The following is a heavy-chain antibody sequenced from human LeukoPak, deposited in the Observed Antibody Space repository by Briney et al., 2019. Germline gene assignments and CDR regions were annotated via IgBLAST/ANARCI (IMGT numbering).Heavy chain of an antibody. V-gene: IGHV1-8*01. D-gene: IGHD3-10*01. CDR2: MNPNSGNT. CDR3: ARGSGFGKKNWFDP. CDR1: GYTFTSYD. Sequence: ASVKVSCKASGYTFTSYDINWVRQATGQGPEWMGWMNPNSGNTGYAQKFQGRVTMTRNTSISTAYMELSSLRSEDTAVYYCARGSGFGKKNWFDPWGQGTLVTVSS. J-gene: IGHJ5*02.